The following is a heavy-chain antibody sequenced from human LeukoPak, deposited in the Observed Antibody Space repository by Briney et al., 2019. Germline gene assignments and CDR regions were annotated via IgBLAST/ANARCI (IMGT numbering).Heavy chain of an antibody. Sequence: SETLSLTCAVYGGSFSGCYWSWIRQPPGKGLEWIGEINHSGSTNYNPSLKSRVTISVDTSKNQFSLKLSSVTAADTAVYYCARDSGSYYKPYYFDYWGQGTLVTVSS. J-gene: IGHJ4*02. CDR2: INHSGST. V-gene: IGHV4-34*01. CDR1: GGSFSGCY. D-gene: IGHD1-26*01. CDR3: ARDSGSYYKPYYFDY.